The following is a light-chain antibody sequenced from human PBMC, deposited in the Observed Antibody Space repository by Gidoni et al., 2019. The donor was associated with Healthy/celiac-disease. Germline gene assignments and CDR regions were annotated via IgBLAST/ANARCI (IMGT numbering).Light chain of an antibody. J-gene: IGKJ1*01. Sequence: DIQMTQSPSTLSASVGDRVTITCRASQSISSWLAWYQSEKPGKAPKLLIYDASSLESGVPSRFSGSGSGTEFTLTISSLQPDDFATYYCQQYNSYSLTFGQGTKVEIK. CDR2: DAS. CDR1: QSISSW. V-gene: IGKV1-5*01. CDR3: QQYNSYSLT.